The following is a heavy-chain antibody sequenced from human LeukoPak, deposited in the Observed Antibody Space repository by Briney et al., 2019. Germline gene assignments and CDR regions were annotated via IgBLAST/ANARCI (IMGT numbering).Heavy chain of an antibody. J-gene: IGHJ1*01. D-gene: IGHD1-14*01. V-gene: IGHV4-39*01. CDR2: IYYSGTT. CDR3: AGEITSSCHH. CDR1: GGSISSSNYY. Sequence: SETLSLTCTVSGGSISSSNYYWGWVRQPPGKGLERIGSIYYSGTTFYKPALKSRVTISVDTSKNQFSLELSSVTAADTAVYYCAGEITSSCHHWGQGTLVTVSS.